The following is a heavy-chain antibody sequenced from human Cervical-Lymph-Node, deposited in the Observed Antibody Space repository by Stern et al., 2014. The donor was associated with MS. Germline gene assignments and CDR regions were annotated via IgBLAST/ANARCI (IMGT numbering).Heavy chain of an antibody. CDR1: GGTFNNYV. V-gene: IGHV1-69*06. Sequence: QVQLVQSGAEVKKPGSSVKVSCKASGGTFNNYVFSWVRQAPGQGLEWMGGIIPLFTTTNYAEKFQGRVTITADKSTSTVYMELTSLTSEDTAVYYCARERCSSPTCYMWNNWFDPWGQGTLVTVSS. J-gene: IGHJ5*02. CDR2: IIPLFTTT. CDR3: ARERCSSPTCYMWNNWFDP. D-gene: IGHD2-2*02.